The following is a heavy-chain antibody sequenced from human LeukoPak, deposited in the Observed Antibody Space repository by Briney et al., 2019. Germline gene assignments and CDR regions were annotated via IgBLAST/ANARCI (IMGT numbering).Heavy chain of an antibody. J-gene: IGHJ4*02. CDR1: GGSISSSSYY. CDR2: IYYSGST. CDR3: GQLGTIDY. Sequence: SETLSLTCTVSGGSISSSSYYWGWIRQPPGKGLEWIGSIYYSGSTYYNPSLKSRVTISVDTSKNQFSLKLSSVTAADTAVYYCGQLGTIDYWGQGTLVTVSS. V-gene: IGHV4-39*01. D-gene: IGHD6-13*01.